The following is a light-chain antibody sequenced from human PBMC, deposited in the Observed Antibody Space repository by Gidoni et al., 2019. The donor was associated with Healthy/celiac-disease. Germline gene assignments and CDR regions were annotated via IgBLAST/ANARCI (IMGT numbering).Light chain of an antibody. CDR3: QQSYSLT. Sequence: DIQMTQSPSSLSASVGDRVTITCRASQSISSYLNWYQQKPGKAPKLLIYAASSLQSGVPSRFSGSGSGTDFTLTISSLQPEDFATYYCQQSYSLTFGPATKVDIK. CDR1: QSISSY. J-gene: IGKJ3*01. CDR2: AAS. V-gene: IGKV1-39*01.